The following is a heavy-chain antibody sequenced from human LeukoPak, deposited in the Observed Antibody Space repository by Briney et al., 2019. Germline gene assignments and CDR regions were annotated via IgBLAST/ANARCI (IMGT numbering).Heavy chain of an antibody. CDR2: FSWGGGST. D-gene: IGHD6-6*01. CDR3: AKGSIAARKFRVGAYYMDV. CDR1: GFTFDDYT. V-gene: IGHV3-43*01. Sequence: GGSLRLSCAAPGFTFDDYTMHWGRQTPGKGLEGGSLFSWGGGSTYYADSVKGRFTISRDNSKNTLYLQMNSLRAEDTAVYYCAKGSIAARKFRVGAYYMDVWGKGTTVTVSS. J-gene: IGHJ6*03.